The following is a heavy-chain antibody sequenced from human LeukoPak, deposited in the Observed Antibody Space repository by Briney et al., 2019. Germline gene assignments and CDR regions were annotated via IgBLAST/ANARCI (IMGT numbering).Heavy chain of an antibody. Sequence: GSLRLSCAASGFTFSSYAMSWVRQAPGKGLEWVAVILYDGSNKYYADSVKGRFTISRDNSKNTLYLQMNSLRTEDTAVYYCARDLGVAAAGTEYFDLWGRGTLVPVSS. D-gene: IGHD6-13*01. V-gene: IGHV3-30-3*01. CDR2: ILYDGSNK. J-gene: IGHJ2*01. CDR1: GFTFSSYA. CDR3: ARDLGVAAAGTEYFDL.